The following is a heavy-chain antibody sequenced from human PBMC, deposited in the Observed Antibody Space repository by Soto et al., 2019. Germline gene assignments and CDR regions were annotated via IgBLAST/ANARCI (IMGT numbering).Heavy chain of an antibody. J-gene: IGHJ4*02. CDR3: ARDHGRITMVRGVPFFDY. CDR2: INAGNGNT. D-gene: IGHD3-10*01. Sequence: QVQLVQSGAEVKKPGASVKVSCKASGYTFTSYAMHWVRQAPGQRLKWMGWINAGNGNTKYSQKCQGRVTITRDTSASTAYMELSSLRSEDTAVYYCARDHGRITMVRGVPFFDYWGQGTLVTVSS. V-gene: IGHV1-3*01. CDR1: GYTFTSYA.